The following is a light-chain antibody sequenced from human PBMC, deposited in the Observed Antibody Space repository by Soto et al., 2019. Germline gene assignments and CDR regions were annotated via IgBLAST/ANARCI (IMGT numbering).Light chain of an antibody. CDR2: GAS. Sequence: EMVLTQSPGTPSLSPGERATLSCRASQSVINNYLTWYQQKPGQAPRLLIYGASNRATGIPDRFSGSGSGTDFTLTISRLEPEDFAVYYCQQYGSSGTFGQGTKVDIK. V-gene: IGKV3-20*01. CDR1: QSVINNY. CDR3: QQYGSSGT. J-gene: IGKJ1*01.